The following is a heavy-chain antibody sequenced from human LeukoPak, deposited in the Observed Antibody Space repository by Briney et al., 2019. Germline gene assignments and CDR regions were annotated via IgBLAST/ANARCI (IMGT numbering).Heavy chain of an antibody. CDR2: ISYDGSNK. CDR1: GFTFSSYA. D-gene: IGHD5-24*01. CDR3: ARDSGTPGRYGYNPAYYFDY. V-gene: IGHV3-30-3*01. Sequence: GGSLRLSCAASGFTFSSYAMHWVRQAPGKGLEWVAVISYDGSNKYYADSVKGRFTISRDNSKNTLYLQMNSLRAEDTDVYYCARDSGTPGRYGYNPAYYFDYWGQGTLVTVSS. J-gene: IGHJ4*02.